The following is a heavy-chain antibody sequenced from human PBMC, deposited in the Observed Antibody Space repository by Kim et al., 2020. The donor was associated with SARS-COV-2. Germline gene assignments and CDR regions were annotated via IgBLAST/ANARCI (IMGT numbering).Heavy chain of an antibody. CDR3: AKHNGGGYGTYYYYYGMDV. D-gene: IGHD5-12*01. Sequence: GRFTISRDNSKNTLYLQMNSLRAEDTAVYYCAKHNGGGYGTYYYYYGMDVWGQGTTVTVSS. J-gene: IGHJ6*02. V-gene: IGHV3-23*01.